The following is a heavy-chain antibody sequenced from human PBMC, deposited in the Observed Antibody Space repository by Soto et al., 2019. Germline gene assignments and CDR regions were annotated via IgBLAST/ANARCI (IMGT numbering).Heavy chain of an antibody. Sequence: PGESLKISCNGSGYSFTSYWIGWGRQMPGKGLEWMGIIYPGDSDTRYSPSFQGQVTISADKSISTAYLQWSSLKASDTAMYYCASLYSVALWGWFDPWGQGTLVTVSS. D-gene: IGHD2-15*01. CDR1: GYSFTSYW. V-gene: IGHV5-51*01. CDR3: ASLYSVALWGWFDP. CDR2: IYPGDSDT. J-gene: IGHJ5*02.